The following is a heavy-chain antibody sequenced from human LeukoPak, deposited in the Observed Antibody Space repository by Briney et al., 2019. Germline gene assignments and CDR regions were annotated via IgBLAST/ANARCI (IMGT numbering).Heavy chain of an antibody. CDR3: ARDYRNYDSSGYYSPPDY. Sequence: ASVKVSCKASGYTFTSYYMHWVRQAPGQGLEWMGIINPSGGSTSYAQKFQGRVTMTRDTSTSTVYMELSSLRSEDTAVYYCARDYRNYDSSGYYSPPDYWGQGTLVTVSS. CDR2: INPSGGST. V-gene: IGHV1-46*01. CDR1: GYTFTSYY. J-gene: IGHJ4*02. D-gene: IGHD3-22*01.